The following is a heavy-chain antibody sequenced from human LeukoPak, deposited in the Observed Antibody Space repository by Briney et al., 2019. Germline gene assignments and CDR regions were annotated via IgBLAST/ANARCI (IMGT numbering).Heavy chain of an antibody. D-gene: IGHD3-10*01. V-gene: IGHV1-46*01. CDR1: VYTFTTYY. CDR3: AREPAHGSCYYDY. Sequence: ASVKVASTPSVYTFTTYYIHWVRQAPGQGREGVGVIRSSGGTIGYAQEFQGRVTMTRDTSARTVYMEVSSLRSEETAVYYCAREPAHGSCYYDYWGQGTLVTVSS. J-gene: IGHJ4*02. CDR2: IRSSGGTI.